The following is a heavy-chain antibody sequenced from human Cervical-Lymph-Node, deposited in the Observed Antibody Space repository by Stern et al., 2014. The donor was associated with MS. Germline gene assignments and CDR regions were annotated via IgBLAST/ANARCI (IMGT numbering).Heavy chain of an antibody. J-gene: IGHJ5*02. CDR2: IHYSGST. CDR3: ASANCSSTSCPNWFDP. Sequence: QVQLVESGPGLVKPSQTLSLTCTVSGGSISSGDYYWSWIRQPPGKGLEWIGYIHYSGSTYYNPSLKSRVTISVDTSKNQFSLKLSSVTAADTAVYYCASANCSSTSCPNWFDPWGQGTLVTVSS. CDR1: GGSISSGDYY. D-gene: IGHD2-2*01. V-gene: IGHV4-30-4*01.